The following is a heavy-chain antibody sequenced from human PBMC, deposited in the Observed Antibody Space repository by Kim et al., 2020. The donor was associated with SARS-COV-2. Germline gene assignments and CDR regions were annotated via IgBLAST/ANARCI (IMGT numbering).Heavy chain of an antibody. J-gene: IGHJ6*02. Sequence: DVVKGRFTISRDNSKNTVYLQMSSLRAEDTALYYCAKVSVASPRYYGMDVWGQGTTVAVSS. CDR3: AKVSVASPRYYGMDV. V-gene: IGHV3-23*01. D-gene: IGHD1-20*01.